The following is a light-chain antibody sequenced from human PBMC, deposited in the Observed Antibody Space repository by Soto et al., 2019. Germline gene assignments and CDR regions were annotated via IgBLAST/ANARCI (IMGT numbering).Light chain of an antibody. J-gene: IGKJ4*01. V-gene: IGKV1-17*01. CDR1: QGIRND. CDR3: QQYSTYPSLT. CDR2: KAY. Sequence: DIHMTQPPSSLSASVGDTVTITCRASQGIRNDLGWYRQKPGGATKLMIYKAYVLESGVPSRFRGSGSGTEFTLTISGLQPDDFATYFCQQYSTYPSLTCGGGTKVDIK.